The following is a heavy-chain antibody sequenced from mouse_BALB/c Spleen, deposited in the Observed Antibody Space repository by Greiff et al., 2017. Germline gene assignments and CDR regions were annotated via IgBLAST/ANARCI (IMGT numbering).Heavy chain of an antibody. CDR2: INPSTGYT. V-gene: IGHV1-7*01. CDR3: ARFYYGLDY. D-gene: IGHD2-1*01. CDR1: GYTFTSYW. J-gene: IGHJ2*01. Sequence: VKLMESGAELAKPGASVKMSCKASGYTFTSYWMHWVKQRPGQGLEWIGYINPSTGYTEYNQKFKDKATLTADKSSSTAYMQLSSLTSEDSAVYYCARFYYGLDYWGQGTTLTVSS.